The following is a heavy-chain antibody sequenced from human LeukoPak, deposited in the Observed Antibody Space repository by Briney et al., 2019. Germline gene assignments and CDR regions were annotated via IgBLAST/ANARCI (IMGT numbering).Heavy chain of an antibody. D-gene: IGHD3-3*01. CDR2: INWNGGST. CDR3: ARGPSYYDFWSGYYDY. J-gene: IGHJ4*02. V-gene: IGHV3-20*04. CDR1: GFTFDDYG. Sequence: GGSLRLSCAASGFTFDDYGMSWVRQAPGKGLEWVSGINWNGGSTGYADSVKGRFTISRDNAKNSLYLQMNSLRAEDTTLYYCARGPSYYDFWSGYYDYWGQGTLVTVSS.